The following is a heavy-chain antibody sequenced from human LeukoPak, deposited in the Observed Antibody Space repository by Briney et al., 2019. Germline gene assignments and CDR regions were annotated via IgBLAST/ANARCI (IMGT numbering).Heavy chain of an antibody. J-gene: IGHJ4*02. D-gene: IGHD3-3*01. V-gene: IGHV3-23*01. CDR1: RFTFSSYS. Sequence: GGSLRLSCAASRFTFSSYSMNWVRQAPGKGLEWVSAISGSGGSTYYADSVKGRFTISRDNSKNTLYLQMNSLRAEDTAVYYCAAVRSDHYDFWSGFYDYWGQGTLVTVSS. CDR3: AAVRSDHYDFWSGFYDY. CDR2: ISGSGGST.